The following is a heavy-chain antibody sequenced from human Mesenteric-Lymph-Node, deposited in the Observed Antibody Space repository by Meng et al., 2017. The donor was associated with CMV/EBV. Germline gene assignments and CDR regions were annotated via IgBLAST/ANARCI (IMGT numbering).Heavy chain of an antibody. V-gene: IGHV3-66*02. Sequence: ETLSLTCTVSGYSISSGYFWGWIRQPPGKGLEWVSVIYSGGSIYYADSVKGRFTISRDNSKNTLYLQMNSLRAEDTAVYYCARGYYYDSSGYYYWGQGTLVTVSS. J-gene: IGHJ4*02. CDR3: ARGYYYDSSGYYY. CDR2: IYSGGSI. CDR1: GYSISSGY. D-gene: IGHD3-22*01.